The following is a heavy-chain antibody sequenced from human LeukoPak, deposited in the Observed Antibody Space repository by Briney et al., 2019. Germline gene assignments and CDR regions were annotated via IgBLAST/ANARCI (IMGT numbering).Heavy chain of an antibody. D-gene: IGHD2-2*01. V-gene: IGHV1-69*05. CDR3: AEYCSSTSCNDY. CDR2: IIPIFGTA. CDR1: GGTFSSYA. J-gene: IGHJ4*02. Sequence: SVKVSCKASGGTFSSYAISWVRQAPGQGLEWMGGIIPIFGTANYAQKLQGRVTITTDESTSTAYMELSSLRSEDTAVYYCAEYCSSTSCNDYWGQGTLVTVSS.